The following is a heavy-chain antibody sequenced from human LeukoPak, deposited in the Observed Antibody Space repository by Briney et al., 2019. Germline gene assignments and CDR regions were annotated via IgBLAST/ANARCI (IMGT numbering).Heavy chain of an antibody. CDR1: GDSVSNYTTA. J-gene: IGHJ4*02. CDR2: TYYRSKWYN. V-gene: IGHV6-1*01. CDR3: ARGYYCDS. Sequence: SQTLSLTCAISGDSVSNYTTAWNWLRQSPSRGLEWLGRTYYRSKWYNEYAVSVKSRITIDPDTSKNQFSLQLSSVTPEDTAVYYCARGYYCDSWGQGTLVTVSS.